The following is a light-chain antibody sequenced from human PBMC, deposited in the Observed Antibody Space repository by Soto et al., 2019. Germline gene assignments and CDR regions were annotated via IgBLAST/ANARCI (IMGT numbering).Light chain of an antibody. CDR1: HSVGDY. J-gene: IGKJ5*01. CDR2: DAS. V-gene: IGKV3-11*01. CDR3: QQRSDWPPIT. Sequence: SVLTQSPATLSLSPGERATLSCRASHSVGDYLAWYQQKPGQAPRLLIYDASNRAAGVPYRFRGSGSGTDFTLTISSVEPEDFGVYYCQQRSDWPPITFGQGTRLEIK.